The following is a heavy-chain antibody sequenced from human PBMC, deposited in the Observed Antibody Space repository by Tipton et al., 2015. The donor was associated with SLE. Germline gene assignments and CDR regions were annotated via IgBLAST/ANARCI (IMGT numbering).Heavy chain of an antibody. Sequence: TLSLTCTVSGAFSGYFWSWIRQPAGKGLEWIGRIYISGSTDYSPSLESRVTMSIDTSKNQFSLKLTSVTAADTAVYYCARDGGSSWFDENWFDPWGQGTLVTVSS. V-gene: IGHV4-4*07. CDR2: IYISGST. J-gene: IGHJ5*02. CDR1: GAFSGYF. CDR3: ARDGGSSWFDENWFDP. D-gene: IGHD6-13*01.